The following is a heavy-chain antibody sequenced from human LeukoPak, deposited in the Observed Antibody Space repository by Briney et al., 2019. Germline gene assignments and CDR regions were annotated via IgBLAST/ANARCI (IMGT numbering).Heavy chain of an antibody. D-gene: IGHD3-10*01. Sequence: SETLSLTCAVSGYSITTGYYWGWIRQPPGKGLEWIGSIYRSGSTYNNPSLKSRVTISVDTSKNQFSLNLRSVTAADTAVYYCARTYGSGSGFYYWGQGTLVTVSS. CDR1: GYSITTGYY. J-gene: IGHJ4*02. CDR3: ARTYGSGSGFYY. CDR2: IYRSGST. V-gene: IGHV4-38-2*01.